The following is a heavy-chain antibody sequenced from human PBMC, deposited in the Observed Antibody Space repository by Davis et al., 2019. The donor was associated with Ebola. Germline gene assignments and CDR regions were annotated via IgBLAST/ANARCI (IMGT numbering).Heavy chain of an antibody. CDR2: IYYSGST. V-gene: IGHV4-59*12. D-gene: IGHD2-2*01. J-gene: IGHJ4*02. CDR3: ARDLLVPTAPNFDY. CDR1: GGSISSYY. Sequence: MPSETLSLTCTVSGGSISSYYWSWIRQPPGKGLEWIGYIYYSGSTNYNPSLKSRVTISVDTSKNQFSLKLSSVTAADTAVYYCARDLLVPTAPNFDYWGQGTLVTVSS.